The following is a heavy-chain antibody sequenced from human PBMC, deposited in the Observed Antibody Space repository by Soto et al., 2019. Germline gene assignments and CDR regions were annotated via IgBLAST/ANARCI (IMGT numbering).Heavy chain of an antibody. J-gene: IGHJ4*02. CDR1: GFTFSSYA. CDR3: AKVVLQLERRKLGRGGIDY. CDR2: ISGSGGST. D-gene: IGHD1-1*01. V-gene: IGHV3-23*01. Sequence: PGGSLRLSCAASGFTFSSYAMSWVRQAPGKGLEWVSAISGSGGSTYYADSVKGRFTISRDNSKNTLYLQMNSLGAEDTAVYYCAKVVLQLERRKLGRGGIDYWGQGTLVTVSS.